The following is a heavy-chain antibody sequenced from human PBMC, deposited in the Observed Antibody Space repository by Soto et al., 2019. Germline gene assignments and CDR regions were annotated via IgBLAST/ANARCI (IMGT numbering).Heavy chain of an antibody. J-gene: IGHJ4*02. D-gene: IGHD4-17*01. CDR2: ISSSSSYT. Sequence: GGSLRLSSAASGFTFSDYYMSWIRQAPGKGLEWVSYISSSSSYTNYADSVKGRFTISRDNAKNSLYLQMNSLRAEDTAVYYCARGLYAGSYYFDYWGQGTLVTVSS. V-gene: IGHV3-11*05. CDR3: ARGLYAGSYYFDY. CDR1: GFTFSDYY.